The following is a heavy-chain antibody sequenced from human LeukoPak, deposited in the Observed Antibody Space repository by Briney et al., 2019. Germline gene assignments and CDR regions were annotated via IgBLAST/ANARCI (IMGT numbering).Heavy chain of an antibody. Sequence: GGSLRLSCAASGFTFSSYAMHWVRQGPGKGLEWAAVISYDGSNKYYADSVKGRFTISRDNSKNTLYLQMNSLRAGDTALYYCAKESLRGHSYGFDNWGQGTLVTVSS. J-gene: IGHJ4*02. V-gene: IGHV3-30*04. CDR1: GFTFSSYA. CDR2: ISYDGSNK. CDR3: AKESLRGHSYGFDN. D-gene: IGHD5-18*01.